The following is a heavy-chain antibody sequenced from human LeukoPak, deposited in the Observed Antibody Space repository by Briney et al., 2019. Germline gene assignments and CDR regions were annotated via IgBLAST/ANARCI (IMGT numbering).Heavy chain of an antibody. CDR2: IYYSGST. V-gene: IGHV4-59*12. D-gene: IGHD5-12*01. Sequence: SETLSLTCTVSGGSISSYYWSWIRQPPGKGLEWIGYIYYSGSTYYNPSLKSRVTISVDTSKNQFSLKLSSVTAADTAVYYCARDGSYSGYDSRAFDIWGQGTMVTVSS. J-gene: IGHJ3*02. CDR1: GGSISSYY. CDR3: ARDGSYSGYDSRAFDI.